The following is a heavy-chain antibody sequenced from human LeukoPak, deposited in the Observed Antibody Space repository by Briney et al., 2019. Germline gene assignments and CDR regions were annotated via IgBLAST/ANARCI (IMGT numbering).Heavy chain of an antibody. Sequence: GASVTVSCTASGYTFTGYYMHWVRQAPGQGLEWMGWINPNSGGTNYAQKFQGRVTMTRDTSISTAYMELSRLRSDDTAVYYCARDRNGVYYYYYMDVWGKGTTVTVSS. D-gene: IGHD2-8*01. J-gene: IGHJ6*03. CDR1: GYTFTGYY. CDR2: INPNSGGT. CDR3: ARDRNGVYYYYYMDV. V-gene: IGHV1-2*02.